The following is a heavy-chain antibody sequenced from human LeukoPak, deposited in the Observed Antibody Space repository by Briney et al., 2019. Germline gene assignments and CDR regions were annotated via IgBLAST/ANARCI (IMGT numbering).Heavy chain of an antibody. V-gene: IGHV1-69*13. D-gene: IGHD6-6*01. Sequence: ASVKVSCKASGGTFSSYAISWVRQAPGQGLEWMGGIIPIFGTANYAQKFQGRVTITADESTSTAYMELSSLRSEDTAVYYCARAEYSSSPYYYGMDVWGQGTTVTVSS. CDR2: IIPIFGTA. CDR1: GGTFSSYA. J-gene: IGHJ6*02. CDR3: ARAEYSSSPYYYGMDV.